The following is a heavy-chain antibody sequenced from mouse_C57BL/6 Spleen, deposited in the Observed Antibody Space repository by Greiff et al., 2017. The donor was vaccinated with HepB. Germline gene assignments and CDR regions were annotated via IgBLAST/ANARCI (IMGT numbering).Heavy chain of an antibody. Sequence: QVQLQQPGAELVRPGSSVKLSCKASGYTFTSYWMHWVKQRPIQGLEWIGNIDPSDSETHYNQKFKDKATLTVDKSSSTAYMHLSSLTSEDSAVYYCARENYSNYGFAYWGQGTLVTVSA. CDR3: ARENYSNYGFAY. CDR1: GYTFTSYW. J-gene: IGHJ3*01. D-gene: IGHD2-5*01. CDR2: IDPSDSET. V-gene: IGHV1-52*01.